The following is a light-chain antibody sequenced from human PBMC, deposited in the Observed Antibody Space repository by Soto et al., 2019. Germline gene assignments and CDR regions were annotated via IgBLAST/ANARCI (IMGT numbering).Light chain of an antibody. J-gene: IGKJ5*01. Sequence: EIVLTQSPATLSLSPGERATLSCRASQSVSSYLAWYQQKPGQAPRLLIYDASNRATGIPARFSGSGSWTDFTLTISSLEPKDCAVYYCQQRSNWPPITFGQGTRLEIK. CDR1: QSVSSY. V-gene: IGKV3-11*01. CDR3: QQRSNWPPIT. CDR2: DAS.